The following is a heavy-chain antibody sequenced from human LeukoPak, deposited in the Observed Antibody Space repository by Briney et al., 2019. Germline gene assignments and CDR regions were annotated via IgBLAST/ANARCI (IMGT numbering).Heavy chain of an antibody. CDR3: AKDRLGEWRGYFDSSGCTNYFEN. Sequence: GGSLRLSCAASGFTFSTYGMHWVRQAPGEGLEWVAFIRHDGSDNFYEDSVKGRFAISRDNPKNTMYLQMNSLRPEDTAVYYGAKDRLGEWRGYFDSSGCTNYFENWGQGTRVTVSS. CDR2: IRHDGSDN. CDR1: GFTFSTYG. D-gene: IGHD3-22*01. V-gene: IGHV3-30*02. J-gene: IGHJ4*02.